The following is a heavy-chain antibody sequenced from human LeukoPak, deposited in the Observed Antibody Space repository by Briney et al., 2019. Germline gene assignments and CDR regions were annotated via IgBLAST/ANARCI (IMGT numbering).Heavy chain of an antibody. Sequence: GESLKIFCKGSGYSFTSYWIGWVRQMPGKGLEWMGIIYPGDSDTRYSPSFQGQVTISADKSISTAYLQWSSLKASDTAMYYCARHTLPAPATAIRDYYYYGMDVWGQGTTVTVSS. D-gene: IGHD2-2*02. J-gene: IGHJ6*02. CDR2: IYPGDSDT. V-gene: IGHV5-51*01. CDR1: GYSFTSYW. CDR3: ARHTLPAPATAIRDYYYYGMDV.